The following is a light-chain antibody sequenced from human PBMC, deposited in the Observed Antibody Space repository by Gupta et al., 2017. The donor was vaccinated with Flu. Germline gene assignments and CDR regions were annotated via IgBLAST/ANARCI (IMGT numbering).Light chain of an antibody. CDR3: QQRSNWHLT. CDR1: ESVASY. V-gene: IGKV3-11*01. J-gene: IGKJ4*01. Sequence: EILLTQSPDTLSLSPGESATLSCRASESVASYLAWYQQKPGQSPRLLIYDADKRATGVPDRFRGSGAGTEFTLTITSLESEDFGVYYCQQRSNWHLTFGEGTKVVIK. CDR2: DAD.